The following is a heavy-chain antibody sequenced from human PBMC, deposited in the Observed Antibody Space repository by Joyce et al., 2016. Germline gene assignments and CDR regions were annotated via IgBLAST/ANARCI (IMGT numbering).Heavy chain of an antibody. J-gene: IGHJ3*02. CDR2: INEGGSKK. V-gene: IGHV3-7*03. CDR3: AKHVI. CDR1: GFSFSGYW. Sequence: EVQLVESGGGSVQPGGSLRLSCEASGFSFSGYWMTWVRQARGKGLEWVAHINEGGSKKYYVDSVKGRFTISRDNTKNSLFLQMNSLRAEDTAVYFCAKHVIWGQGTMVTVSS.